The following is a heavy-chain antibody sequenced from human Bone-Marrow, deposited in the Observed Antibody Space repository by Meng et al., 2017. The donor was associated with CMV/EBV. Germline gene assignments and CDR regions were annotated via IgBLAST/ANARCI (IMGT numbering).Heavy chain of an antibody. CDR1: GFTVSSNY. D-gene: IGHD6-13*01. Sequence: GESLKISCAASGFTVSSNYMSWVRQAPGKGLEWVSVIYSGGSTYYGDSVKGRFTISRDNSKNTLYLQMNSLRAEDTAVYYCARAPELAGYGMDVWGQGTTVTVSS. CDR2: IYSGGST. CDR3: ARAPELAGYGMDV. J-gene: IGHJ6*02. V-gene: IGHV3-53*01.